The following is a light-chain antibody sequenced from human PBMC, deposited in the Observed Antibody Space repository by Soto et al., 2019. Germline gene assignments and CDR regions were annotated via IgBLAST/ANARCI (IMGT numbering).Light chain of an antibody. CDR2: EAS. J-gene: IGKJ2*01. V-gene: IGKV1-5*01. CDR1: QSITSS. Sequence: DIQMTQSPSTLSASVGDRVTITCRASQSITSSLAWYQQKPGKAPKLLINEASDLESGVPSRYRGSGSGTEFTLTISSLQPDDFATYYCQQYNSDPYTFGQGTKLEIK. CDR3: QQYNSDPYT.